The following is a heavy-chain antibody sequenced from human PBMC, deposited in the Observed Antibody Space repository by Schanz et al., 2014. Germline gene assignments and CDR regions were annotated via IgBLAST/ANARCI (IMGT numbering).Heavy chain of an antibody. CDR2: IIPILGIA. CDR1: GGTFNSYT. D-gene: IGHD5-18*01. Sequence: QVQLVQSGAEVKKPGSSMKVSCKASGGTFNSYTINWVRQAPGQGLEWMGRIIPILGIANYAQQFQGRVTFTADKSTSTAYMELSSLRSDDTALYYCTRGGYSYALSAFDIWGQGTMVTVSS. V-gene: IGHV1-69*02. CDR3: TRGGYSYALSAFDI. J-gene: IGHJ3*02.